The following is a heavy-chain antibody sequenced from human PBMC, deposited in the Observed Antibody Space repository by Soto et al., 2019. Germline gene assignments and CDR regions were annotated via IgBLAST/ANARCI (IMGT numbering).Heavy chain of an antibody. CDR1: GFTFSSYG. Sequence: QVQLVEGGGVVQPGRSLRLSCAASGFTFSSYGMHWVRQAPGKGLEWVAVIWYDGSNKYYADSVKGRFTISRDNSKNTLYLQMNSLRAEDTAVYYCARDPTRLTTGFDYWGQGTLVTVSS. CDR3: ARDPTRLTTGFDY. D-gene: IGHD4-4*01. V-gene: IGHV3-33*01. CDR2: IWYDGSNK. J-gene: IGHJ4*02.